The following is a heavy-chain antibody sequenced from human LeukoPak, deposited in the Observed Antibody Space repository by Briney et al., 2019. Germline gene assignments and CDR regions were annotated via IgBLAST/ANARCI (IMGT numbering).Heavy chain of an antibody. J-gene: IGHJ2*01. V-gene: IGHV1-24*01. Sequence: ASVKVSCKVSGYALSESSIHWVRQTPGEGFEWLGGFDIEDVETAYAQKFRGRLTMTEDTSTDTAYMELINLRSDDTAVYFCVSDRSDGGFPESNSYPTFDLWGRGTLVTVSS. CDR3: VSDRSDGGFPESNSYPTFDL. CDR2: FDIEDVET. D-gene: IGHD2/OR15-2a*01. CDR1: GYALSESS.